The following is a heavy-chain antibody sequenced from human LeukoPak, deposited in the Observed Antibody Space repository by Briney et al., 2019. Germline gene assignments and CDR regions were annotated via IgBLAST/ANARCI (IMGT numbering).Heavy chain of an antibody. CDR1: GFTFSSYG. CDR2: IWYDGSNK. V-gene: IGHV3-33*01. CDR3: AREGCGGDCYPNYYYYGMDV. J-gene: IGHJ6*02. D-gene: IGHD2-21*02. Sequence: PGRSLRLPCAASGFTFSSYGMHWVRQAPGKGLEWVAVIWYDGSNKYYADSVKGRFTISRDNSKNTLYLQMNSLRAEDTAVYYCAREGCGGDCYPNYYYYGMDVWGQGTTVTVSS.